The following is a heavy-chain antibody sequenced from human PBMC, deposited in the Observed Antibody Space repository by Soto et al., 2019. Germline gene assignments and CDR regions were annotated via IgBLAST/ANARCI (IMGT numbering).Heavy chain of an antibody. CDR2: ISAYNGNT. Sequence: GASVKVPCKASGYTFTSYGISWVRQAPGQGLEWMGWISAYNGNTNYAQKLQGRVTMTTDTSTSTAYMELRSLRSDDTAVYYCARDRRDTAMVLSLDYWGQGTLVTVSS. V-gene: IGHV1-18*01. CDR1: GYTFTSYG. D-gene: IGHD5-18*01. CDR3: ARDRRDTAMVLSLDY. J-gene: IGHJ4*02.